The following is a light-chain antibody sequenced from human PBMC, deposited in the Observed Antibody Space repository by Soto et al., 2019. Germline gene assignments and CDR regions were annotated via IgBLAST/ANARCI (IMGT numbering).Light chain of an antibody. CDR3: SSYAGSNNFRYV. Sequence: QSALNQPPSASGAPGQSVTISRTGNSNDVVGYNYVSWYQQHPGKAPKLMIYEVSKRPSGVPDRFSGSKSGNTASLTVSGLQAEDEADYYCSSYAGSNNFRYVFGTGTKVTVL. CDR2: EVS. CDR1: SNDVVGYNY. V-gene: IGLV2-8*01. J-gene: IGLJ1*01.